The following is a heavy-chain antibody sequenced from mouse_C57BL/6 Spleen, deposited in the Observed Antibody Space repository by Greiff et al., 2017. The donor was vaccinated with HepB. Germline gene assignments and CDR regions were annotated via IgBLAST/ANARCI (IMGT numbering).Heavy chain of an antibody. J-gene: IGHJ2*01. V-gene: IGHV1-50*01. CDR2: IDPSDSYT. Sequence: VQLQQSGAELVKPGASVKLSCKASGYTFTSYWMQWVKQRPGQGLEWIGEIDPSDSYTNYNQKFKGKATLTVDTSSSTAYMQLSSLTSEDSAVYYCARGHYGSSSGYWGQGTTLTVSS. CDR3: ARGHYGSSSGY. CDR1: GYTFTSYW. D-gene: IGHD1-1*01.